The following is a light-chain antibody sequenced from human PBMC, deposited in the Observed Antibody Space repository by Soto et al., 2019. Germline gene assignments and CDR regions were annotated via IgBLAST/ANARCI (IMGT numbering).Light chain of an antibody. J-gene: IGLJ1*01. CDR3: GAWDSRLTAYV. V-gene: IGLV1-51*01. CDR1: RSNIGNNY. CDR2: DND. Sequence: QPVLTQPPSVSAAPGQKVTISCSGSRSNIGNNYVSWYQQLPGTTPKLLIYDNDQRPSGIPDRFSGSKSGTSATLGITGLQTGDEADYSCGAWDSRLTAYVFGTGTKVTVL.